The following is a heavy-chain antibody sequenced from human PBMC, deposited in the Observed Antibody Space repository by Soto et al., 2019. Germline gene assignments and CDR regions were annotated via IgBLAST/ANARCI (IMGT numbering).Heavy chain of an antibody. J-gene: IGHJ4*02. D-gene: IGHD5-12*01. CDR1: GGSFTFSGYY. CDR2: INHIGTT. V-gene: IGHV4-34*01. CDR3: VRGRILRLRFGDFDS. Sequence: SETLSLTCTVYGGSFTFSGYYWSWIRQPPGKGLEWIGEINHIGTTKYNPSLESRVTISLDTSKNHFSLGLTSVTAADTAVYYCVRGRILRLRFGDFDSWGQGTLVTVSS.